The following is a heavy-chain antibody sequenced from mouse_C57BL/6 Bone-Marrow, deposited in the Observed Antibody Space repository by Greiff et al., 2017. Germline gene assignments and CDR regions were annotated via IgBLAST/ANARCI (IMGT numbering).Heavy chain of an antibody. CDR2: IDPENGDT. D-gene: IGHD1-1*01. CDR1: GFNIKDDY. CDR3: TPAYYGSSPYYFDY. V-gene: IGHV14-4*01. Sequence: VQLKQSGAELVRPGASVKLSCTASGFNIKDDYMHWVKQRPEQGLEWIGWIDPENGDTEYASKFQGKATITADTSSNTAYLQLSSLTSEDTAVYYCTPAYYGSSPYYFDYWGQGTTLTVSS. J-gene: IGHJ2*01.